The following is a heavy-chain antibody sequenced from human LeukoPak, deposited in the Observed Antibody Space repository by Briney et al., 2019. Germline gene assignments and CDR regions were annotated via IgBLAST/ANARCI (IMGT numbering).Heavy chain of an antibody. CDR2: IGTSTTTI. D-gene: IGHD2-21*01. CDR1: GLSFSSYS. J-gene: IGHJ3*02. V-gene: IGHV3-48*01. CDR3: ARDRAYSFDI. Sequence: PGGSLRLSCVASGLSFSSYSMNWVRQAPGKPLEWISYIGTSTTTIHYGDSVKGRYTNSRDNAKNSLYLQMNNLRVEVTAVYYCARDRAYSFDIWGQGTMITVSS.